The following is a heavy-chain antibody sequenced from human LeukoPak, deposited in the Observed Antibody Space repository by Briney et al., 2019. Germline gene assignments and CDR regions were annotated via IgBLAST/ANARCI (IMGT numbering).Heavy chain of an antibody. CDR2: INHSGST. CDR3: ARGRGSYGDY. Sequence: SGTLSLTCAVYGGSFSGYYWSWIRQPPGKGLEWIGEINHSGSTNYNPSLKSRVTISVDTSKNQFSLKLSSVTAADTAVYYCARGRGSYGDYWGQGTLVTVSS. CDR1: GGSFSGYY. J-gene: IGHJ4*02. D-gene: IGHD1-26*01. V-gene: IGHV4-34*01.